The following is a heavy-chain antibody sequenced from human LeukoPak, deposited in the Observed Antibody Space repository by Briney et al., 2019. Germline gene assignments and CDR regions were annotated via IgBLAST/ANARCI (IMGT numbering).Heavy chain of an antibody. J-gene: IGHJ4*02. CDR3: ARVAAAAPVTGDYYLDS. CDR2: ISGSGGST. V-gene: IGHV3-23*01. Sequence: PGGSLRLSCAASGFTFSIYAMSWVRQAPGKGLEWVSAISGSGGSTYYADSVKGRFTISRDNAKNSLYLQMNSLRLEDTAVYYCARVAAAAPVTGDYYLDSWGQGTLVTVSS. CDR1: GFTFSIYA. D-gene: IGHD6-13*01.